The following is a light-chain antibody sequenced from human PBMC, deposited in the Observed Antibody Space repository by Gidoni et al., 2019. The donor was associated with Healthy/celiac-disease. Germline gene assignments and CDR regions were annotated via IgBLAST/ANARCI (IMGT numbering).Light chain of an antibody. V-gene: IGKV3-20*01. Sequence: IVLTQSPGTLSLSPGERATLSCRARQRVSSSYLAWYQQKPGQAPRLLIYGAASRATGIPDRFSGSGSGTDFTLTISRLEPEDFAVYYCQQYGSSPPTFXQXTKLEIK. CDR3: QQYGSSPPT. CDR2: GAA. CDR1: QRVSSSY. J-gene: IGKJ2*01.